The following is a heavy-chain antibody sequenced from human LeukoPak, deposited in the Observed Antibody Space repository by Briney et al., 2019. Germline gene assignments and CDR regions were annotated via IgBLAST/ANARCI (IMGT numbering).Heavy chain of an antibody. CDR2: ISYDGSNK. CDR1: GFTFSSYG. CDR3: ARASSYYDILTGYIRGVYYFDY. Sequence: GGSLRLSCAASGFTFSSYGMHWVRQAPGKGLEWVAVISYDGSNKYYADSVKGRFTISRDNSKNSLYLQMNSLRAEDTAVYYCARASSYYDILTGYIRGVYYFDYWGQGTLVTVSS. J-gene: IGHJ4*02. V-gene: IGHV3-30*03. D-gene: IGHD3-9*01.